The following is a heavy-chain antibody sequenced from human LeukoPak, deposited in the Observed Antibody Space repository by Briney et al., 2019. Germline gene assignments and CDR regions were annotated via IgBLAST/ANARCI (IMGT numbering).Heavy chain of an antibody. D-gene: IGHD6-13*01. CDR2: IIPIFGTA. CDR3: ARLNKGSSSWYWGYNWFDP. Sequence: SVKVSCKASGYTFTSYDINWVRQAPGQGLEWMGGIIPIFGTANYAQKFQGRVTITTDKSTSTAYMELSSLRSEDTAVYYCARLNKGSSSWYWGYNWFDPWGQGTLVTVSS. CDR1: GYTFTSYD. V-gene: IGHV1-69*05. J-gene: IGHJ5*02.